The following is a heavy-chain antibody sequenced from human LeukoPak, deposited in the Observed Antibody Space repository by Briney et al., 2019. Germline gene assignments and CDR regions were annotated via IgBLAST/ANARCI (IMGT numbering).Heavy chain of an antibody. J-gene: IGHJ4*02. Sequence: SVTVSCKASGGTFSSYAISWVRQAPGQGLEWMGGIIPIFGTANYAQKFQGRVTITADESTSTAYMELSSLRSEDTAVYYCARPRVLNGELRFDYWGQGTLVTVSS. D-gene: IGHD1-26*01. CDR2: IIPIFGTA. V-gene: IGHV1-69*13. CDR1: GGTFSSYA. CDR3: ARPRVLNGELRFDY.